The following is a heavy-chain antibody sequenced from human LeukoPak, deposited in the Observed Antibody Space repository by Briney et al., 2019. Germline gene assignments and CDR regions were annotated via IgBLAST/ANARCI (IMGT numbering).Heavy chain of an antibody. CDR3: AKVATYYYRGMDV. CDR2: ISGSGGST. J-gene: IGHJ6*02. Sequence: GGSLRLSCAASGFTFSSYAMSWVRQAPGKGLEWVSVISGSGGSTYSADSVKGRFTISGDNSKNTLYLQMNSLRAEDTAVYYCAKVATYYYRGMDVWGQGTTVTVSS. CDR1: GFTFSSYA. V-gene: IGHV3-23*01.